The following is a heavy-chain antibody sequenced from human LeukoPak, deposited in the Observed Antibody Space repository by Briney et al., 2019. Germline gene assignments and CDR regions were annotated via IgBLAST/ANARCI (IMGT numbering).Heavy chain of an antibody. Sequence: GGSPRLSCAASGFTFSSYAMSWVRQAPGKGLEWVSSISSSSSYIYYADSVKGRFTISRDNAKNSLYLQMNSLRAEDTAVYYCAGNYASDAFDIWGQGTMVTVSS. CDR2: ISSSSSYI. J-gene: IGHJ3*02. D-gene: IGHD3-16*01. V-gene: IGHV3-21*01. CDR1: GFTFSSYA. CDR3: AGNYASDAFDI.